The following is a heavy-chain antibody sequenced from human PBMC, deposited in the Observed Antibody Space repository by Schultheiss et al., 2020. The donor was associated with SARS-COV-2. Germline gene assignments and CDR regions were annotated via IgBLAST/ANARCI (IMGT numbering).Heavy chain of an antibody. Sequence: GGSLRLSCTVSGGSISSYYWSWIRQPPGKGLEWVAVISYDGSNKYYADSVKGRFTISRDNSKNTLYLQMNSLRAEDTAVYYCARAEWELLMVDYWGQGTLVTVSS. J-gene: IGHJ4*02. CDR1: GGSISSYY. CDR2: ISYDGSNK. D-gene: IGHD1-26*01. V-gene: IGHV3-30-3*01. CDR3: ARAEWELLMVDY.